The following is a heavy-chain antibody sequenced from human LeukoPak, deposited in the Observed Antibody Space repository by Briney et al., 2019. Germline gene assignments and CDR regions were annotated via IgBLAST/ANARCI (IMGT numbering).Heavy chain of an antibody. V-gene: IGHV1-2*02. CDR2: INPNSGGT. Sequence: ASMKVSRKASGYTFTGDYIHRVRHAPGQGLEWMGWINPNSGGTNYAQKFQGRVTMTRDTSISTAYMELSRLRSDATAVYYCARDARYCSSSSCLKNYYYMDVWGKGTTVTVSS. J-gene: IGHJ6*03. CDR3: ARDARYCSSSSCLKNYYYMDV. D-gene: IGHD2-2*01. CDR1: GYTFTGDY.